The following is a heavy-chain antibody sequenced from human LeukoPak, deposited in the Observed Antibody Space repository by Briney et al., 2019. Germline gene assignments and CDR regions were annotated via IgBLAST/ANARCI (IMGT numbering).Heavy chain of an antibody. V-gene: IGHV3-11*01. CDR2: INIGGTNT. Sequence: WIRQAPGKGLEWLSYINIGGTNTHYADSVKGRFTISRDNAKKSLYLEMNNLRAEDTAVYYCATDGAGYDTWGQGVLVTVSS. CDR3: ATDGAGYDT. J-gene: IGHJ5*02.